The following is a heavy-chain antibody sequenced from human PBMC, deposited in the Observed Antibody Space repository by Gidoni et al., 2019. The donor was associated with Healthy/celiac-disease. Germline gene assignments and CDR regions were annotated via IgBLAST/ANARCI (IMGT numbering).Heavy chain of an antibody. CDR2: ISYDGSNK. V-gene: IGHV3-30*18. Sequence: QVQLVESGGGVVQPGRSLRLSCAASGFTFSSYGMHWVRQAPGKGLEWVAVISYDGSNKYYADSVKGRFTISRDNSKNTLYLQMNSLRAEDTAVYYCAKDRLPYDSSGYWGYWGQGTLVTVSS. D-gene: IGHD3-22*01. CDR1: GFTFSSYG. CDR3: AKDRLPYDSSGYWGY. J-gene: IGHJ4*02.